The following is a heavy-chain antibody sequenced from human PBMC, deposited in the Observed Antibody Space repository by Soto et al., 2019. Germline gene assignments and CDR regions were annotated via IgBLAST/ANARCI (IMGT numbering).Heavy chain of an antibody. D-gene: IGHD3-16*02. Sequence: GGSLRLSCAASGFTVSSNYMSWVRQAPGKGLEWVSVIYSGGSTYYADSVKGRFTISRDNSKNTLYLQMNSLRAEDTAVYYCARGVHYIWGSYPYPAEYFQHWGQGTLVTVSS. CDR1: GFTVSSNY. CDR2: IYSGGST. CDR3: ARGVHYIWGSYPYPAEYFQH. J-gene: IGHJ1*01. V-gene: IGHV3-66*01.